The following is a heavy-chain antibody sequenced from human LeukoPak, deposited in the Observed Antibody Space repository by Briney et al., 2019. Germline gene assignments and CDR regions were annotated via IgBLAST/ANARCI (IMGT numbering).Heavy chain of an antibody. CDR3: VKDLTGTWSFDY. CDR1: GFTFSNHF. Sequence: GGSLRLSCSTSGFTFSNHFMHWVRQAPGKGLEYVSSIGPNGASTLYADSVKGRLTISRDNSKNALYLQLTSPRLEDTALYYCVKDLTGTWSFDYWGQGTLVTVSS. CDR2: IGPNGAST. J-gene: IGHJ4*02. D-gene: IGHD3-9*01. V-gene: IGHV3-64D*06.